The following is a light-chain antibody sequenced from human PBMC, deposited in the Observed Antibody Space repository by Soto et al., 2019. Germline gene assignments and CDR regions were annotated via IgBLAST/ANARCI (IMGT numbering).Light chain of an antibody. Sequence: EIVMTQSPATLSVSPGERATLSCRASQSVSSNLAWYQQKVGQAPRVLIYDASTRATGIPGRFSGSGSGTEFTLTISRLQSEDFAVYDCQQYKNWPETFGKGTKVEIK. V-gene: IGKV3-15*01. CDR2: DAS. CDR1: QSVSSN. CDR3: QQYKNWPET. J-gene: IGKJ1*01.